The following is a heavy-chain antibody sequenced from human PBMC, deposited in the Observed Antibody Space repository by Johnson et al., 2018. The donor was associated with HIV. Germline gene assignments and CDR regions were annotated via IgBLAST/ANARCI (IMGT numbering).Heavy chain of an antibody. Sequence: MQLVESGGGVERPGGSLRLSCATSGFTFDDYGMSWVRQVPGKGLEWVSGINWDGDRTGYADSVKGRFTISRDNAKTSLYLQMNSLRVEDTALYYCATTRLSTGWYAFDIWGQGTMVTVSS. J-gene: IGHJ3*02. CDR3: ATTRLSTGWYAFDI. V-gene: IGHV3-20*04. CDR1: GFTFDDYG. CDR2: INWDGDRT. D-gene: IGHD6-19*01.